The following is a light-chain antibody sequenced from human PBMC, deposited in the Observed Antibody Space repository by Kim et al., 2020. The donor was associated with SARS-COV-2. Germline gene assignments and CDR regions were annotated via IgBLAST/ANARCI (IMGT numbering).Light chain of an antibody. Sequence: SSELTQDPAVSVALGQTVRITCQGDSLSKYYGSWYQQKPGQAPILVISGKNNRPSGIPDRFSGSSSGDTASLTIAGAQAEDEADYYCNSRDSSNYVIFGGGTQLTVL. CDR3: NSRDSSNYVI. CDR1: SLSKYY. J-gene: IGLJ2*01. V-gene: IGLV3-19*01. CDR2: GKN.